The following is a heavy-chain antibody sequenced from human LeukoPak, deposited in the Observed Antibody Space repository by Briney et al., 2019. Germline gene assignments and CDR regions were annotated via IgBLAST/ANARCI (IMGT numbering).Heavy chain of an antibody. Sequence: GGSLRLSCAASGFPFNSHGIHRVRQAPGKGLEGVAVISFDGSEKYYADSVEGRFTMSRYNSQKTVYLQMNSLRVEVSAVYYCAKELHIGGVINDYWGQGTLVTVSS. CDR1: GFPFNSHG. CDR3: AKELHIGGVINDY. J-gene: IGHJ4*02. CDR2: ISFDGSEK. D-gene: IGHD3-16*01. V-gene: IGHV3-30*18.